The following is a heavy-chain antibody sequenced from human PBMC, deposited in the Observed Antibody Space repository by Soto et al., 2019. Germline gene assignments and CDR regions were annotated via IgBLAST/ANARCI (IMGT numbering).Heavy chain of an antibody. V-gene: IGHV4-59*01. CDR1: GGSISSYY. J-gene: IGHJ4*02. Sequence: QVQLQESGPGLVKPSETLSLTCTVSGGSISSYYWSWIRQPPGKGLEWIGYIYYSGSTNYNPTLTSRVTISIHTHQNKCPREVGTAAASGAGVGYWAGGPAKLPPHWGQGTLVTVSS. D-gene: IGHD3-10*01. CDR2: IYYSGST. CDR3: AGGPAKLPPH.